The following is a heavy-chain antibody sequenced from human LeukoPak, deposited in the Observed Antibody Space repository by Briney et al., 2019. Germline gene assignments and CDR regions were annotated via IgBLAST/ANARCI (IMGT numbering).Heavy chain of an antibody. J-gene: IGHJ4*02. Sequence: GGSLRLSCAASGFTFSTYVMHWVRQAPGKGLEWVSSISSSSSYIYYADSVKGRFTISRDNAKNSLYLQMNSLRAEDTAVYYCARGTTVGYWGQGTLVTVSS. D-gene: IGHD4-17*01. CDR2: ISSSSSYI. V-gene: IGHV3-21*01. CDR3: ARGTTVGY. CDR1: GFTFSTYV.